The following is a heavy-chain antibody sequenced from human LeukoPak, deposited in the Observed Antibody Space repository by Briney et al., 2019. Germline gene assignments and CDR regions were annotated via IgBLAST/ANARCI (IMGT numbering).Heavy chain of an antibody. CDR1: GFTFSNAW. CDR3: TTELRYHYALVY. J-gene: IGHJ4*02. Sequence: GGSLRLSCAASGFTFSNAWMSWVRQAPGKGLEWVGRIKSKTDGGTTDYAAPVKGRFTISRDDSKNTLYLQMNSLKTEDTAVYYCTTELRYHYALVYWGQGTLVTVSS. D-gene: IGHD3-10*01. CDR2: IKSKTDGGTT. V-gene: IGHV3-15*01.